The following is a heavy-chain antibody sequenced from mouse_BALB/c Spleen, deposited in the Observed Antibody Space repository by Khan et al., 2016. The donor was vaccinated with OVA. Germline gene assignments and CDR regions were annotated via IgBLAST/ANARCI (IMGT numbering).Heavy chain of an antibody. J-gene: IGHJ4*01. Sequence: EVQLVESGPGLVKPSQSLSLTCTVTGYSITSDYAWNWIRQFPGNKLEWMGYISSTGSTSYNPSLKSRISFTRDTSKNQFFLQLKSVTTEDTATYCCARSLYYSYGYALDCWGQGTSVTVSS. CDR1: GYSITSDYA. CDR3: ARSLYYSYGYALDC. V-gene: IGHV3-2*02. D-gene: IGHD2-14*01. CDR2: ISSTGST.